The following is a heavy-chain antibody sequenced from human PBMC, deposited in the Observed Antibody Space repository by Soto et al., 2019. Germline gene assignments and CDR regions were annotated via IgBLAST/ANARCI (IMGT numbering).Heavy chain of an antibody. Sequence: TVSGGSINSGGYCWSWIRQHPGKGLDWIGCISYGGSTSYNPSLKSRVTISVDTSKNQFSLKLTSVTAADTAVYYCSRGILVWGQGALVTVSS. D-gene: IGHD5-18*01. CDR2: ISYGGST. V-gene: IGHV4-31*03. J-gene: IGHJ4*02. CDR3: SRGILV. CDR1: GGSINSGGYC.